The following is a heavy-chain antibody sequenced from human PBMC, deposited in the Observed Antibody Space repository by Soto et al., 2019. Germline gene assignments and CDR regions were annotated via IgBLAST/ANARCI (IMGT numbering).Heavy chain of an antibody. CDR3: AREVSLGNANYFDY. Sequence: ESGGGVVQPGRSLRLSCAASGFTFSSYGMHWVRQAPGKGLEWVAVIWYDGSNKYYADSVKGRFTISRDNSKNTLYLQMNSLRAEDTAVYYCAREVSLGNANYFDYWGQGTLVTVSS. D-gene: IGHD3-16*01. J-gene: IGHJ4*02. CDR2: IWYDGSNK. V-gene: IGHV3-33*01. CDR1: GFTFSSYG.